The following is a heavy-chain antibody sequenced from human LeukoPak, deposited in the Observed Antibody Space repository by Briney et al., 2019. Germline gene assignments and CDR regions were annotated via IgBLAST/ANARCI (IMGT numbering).Heavy chain of an antibody. CDR3: AREAGIGTWIGYCSGDNCRTRFDY. CDR2: INPSGGST. D-gene: IGHD2-15*01. V-gene: IGHV1-46*01. J-gene: IGHJ4*02. CDR1: GYTFTTYY. Sequence: WASVKVSCKASGYTFTTYYIHWVRQAPGQGLEWMGIINPSGGSTTYAQKFQGRVTMTRDTSTSTVYMELSSLRSDDTALYFCAREAGIGTWIGYCSGDNCRTRFDYWGQGTPVTVSS.